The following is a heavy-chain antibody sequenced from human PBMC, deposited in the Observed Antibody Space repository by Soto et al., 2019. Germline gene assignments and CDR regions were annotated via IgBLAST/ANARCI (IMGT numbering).Heavy chain of an antibody. CDR2: IYHSGST. CDR3: ASDYGDYGLGY. Sequence: TLSLTCAVSGGSISSGGYSGSWIRQPPGKGLEWIGYIYHSGSTYYNPSLKSRVTISVDRSKNQFSLKLSSVTAADTAVYYCASDYGDYGLGYWGQGTLVTVSS. CDR1: GGSISSGGYS. V-gene: IGHV4-30-2*01. D-gene: IGHD4-17*01. J-gene: IGHJ4*02.